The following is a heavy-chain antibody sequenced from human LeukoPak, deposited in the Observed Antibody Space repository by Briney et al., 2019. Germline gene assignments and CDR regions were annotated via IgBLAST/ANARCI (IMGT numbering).Heavy chain of an antibody. J-gene: IGHJ3*02. CDR1: GGSFSGYY. CDR3: ARANLGLDAFDI. V-gene: IGHV4-34*01. CDR2: INHSGST. Sequence: SETLSLTCAVYGGSFSGYYWSWIRQPPGKGLEWIGEINHSGSTNYNPSLKSRVTISVDTSKNQFYLKLSSVTAADTAVYYCARANLGLDAFDIWGQGTMVTVSS. D-gene: IGHD7-27*01.